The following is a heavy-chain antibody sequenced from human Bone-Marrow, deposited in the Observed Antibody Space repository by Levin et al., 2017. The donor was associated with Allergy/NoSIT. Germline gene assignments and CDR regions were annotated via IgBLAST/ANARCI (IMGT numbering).Heavy chain of an antibody. CDR2: ISVYNGNT. J-gene: IGHJ6*02. Sequence: GESLKISCKASGYTLTSYGISWVRQAPGQGLEWMGWISVYNGNTNYAQKLQGRVTMTTDTSTSTAYMELRSLRSDDTAVYYCARDDTGYPGGMDVWGQGTTVTVSS. D-gene: IGHD1-1*01. V-gene: IGHV1-18*01. CDR1: GYTLTSYG. CDR3: ARDDTGYPGGMDV.